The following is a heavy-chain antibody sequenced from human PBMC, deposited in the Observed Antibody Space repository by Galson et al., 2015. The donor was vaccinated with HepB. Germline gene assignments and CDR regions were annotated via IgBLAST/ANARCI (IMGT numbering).Heavy chain of an antibody. V-gene: IGHV3-21*01. J-gene: IGHJ6*02. Sequence: SLRLSCAASGFTFSSYSMNWVRQAPGQGLEWVSSISSSSSYIYYADSVKGRFTISRDKSKNSLYLQMNSLRAEDTAVYYCARLHPRDDVLLLWFGEHPPYYYYYGMDVWGQGTTVTVSS. CDR3: ARLHPRDDVLLLWFGEHPPYYYYYGMDV. D-gene: IGHD3-10*01. CDR2: ISSSSSYI. CDR1: GFTFSSYS.